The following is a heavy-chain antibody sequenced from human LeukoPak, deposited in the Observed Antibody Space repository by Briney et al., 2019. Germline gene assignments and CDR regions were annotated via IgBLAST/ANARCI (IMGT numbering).Heavy chain of an antibody. D-gene: IGHD3-22*01. V-gene: IGHV4-59*01. CDR3: ARWNYYESSRAFDI. J-gene: IGHJ3*02. Sequence: SETLSLTCTVSGGSINSYYWSWIRQPPGKGLEWIGYIYYSGNTNYNPSLKSRVTISVDTSKNHFSLKLNSVTAADTAMYYCARWNYYESSRAFDIWGQGTMVTVS. CDR2: IYYSGNT. CDR1: GGSINSYY.